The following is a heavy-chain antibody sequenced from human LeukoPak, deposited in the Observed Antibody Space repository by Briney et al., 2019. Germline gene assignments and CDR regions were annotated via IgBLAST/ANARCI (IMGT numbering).Heavy chain of an antibody. CDR3: AREGGGKKPAAIMKGRWFDP. D-gene: IGHD2-2*02. V-gene: IGHV1-2*02. CDR2: INPNSGGT. Sequence: ASVKVSCKASGYTFTSYDINWVRQAPGQGLEWMGWINPNSGGTNYAQKFQGRVTMTRDTSISTAYMELSRLRSDDTAVYYCAREGGGKKPAAIMKGRWFDPWGQGTLVTVSS. J-gene: IGHJ5*02. CDR1: GYTFTSYD.